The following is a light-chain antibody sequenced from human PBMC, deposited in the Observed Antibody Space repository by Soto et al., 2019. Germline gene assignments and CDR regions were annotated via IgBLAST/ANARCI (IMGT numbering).Light chain of an antibody. CDR3: AAWDDSLNGVV. J-gene: IGLJ2*01. Sequence: QSVLTQPPSASGTPGQRVTISCSGSSSNIGSNTVNWYQQLRGTAPKLLIYSNNQRPSGVPDRFSGSKSGTSASLAISGLQSEDEADYYCAAWDDSLNGVVFGGRTKVTVL. V-gene: IGLV1-44*01. CDR2: SNN. CDR1: SSNIGSNT.